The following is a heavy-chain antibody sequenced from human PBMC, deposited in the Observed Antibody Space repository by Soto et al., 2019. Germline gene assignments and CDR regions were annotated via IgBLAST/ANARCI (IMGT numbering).Heavy chain of an antibody. J-gene: IGHJ4*02. V-gene: IGHV3-23*01. CDR3: ASEPNIAITMIVVVITGAHFDY. Sequence: EVQLLESGGGLVQPGGSLRLSCAASGFTFSSYAMSWVRQAPGKGLEWVSAISGSGGSTYYADSVKGRFTISRDNSKNTLYLQMNSLRAEDTAVYYCASEPNIAITMIVVVITGAHFDYWGQGTLVTVSS. CDR2: ISGSGGST. D-gene: IGHD3-22*01. CDR1: GFTFSSYA.